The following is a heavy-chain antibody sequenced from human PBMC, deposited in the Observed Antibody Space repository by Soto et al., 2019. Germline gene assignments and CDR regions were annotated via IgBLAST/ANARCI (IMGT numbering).Heavy chain of an antibody. V-gene: IGHV3-21*01. CDR2: ISSSSSYI. J-gene: IGHJ6*02. Sequence: EVQLVESGGGLVKPGGSLRLSCAASGFTFSSYSMNWVRQAPGKGLEWVSSISSSSSYIYYADSVKGRFTISRDNAKNLLFLQMDRLRAGDTGVYYCGRDRDYYGSGSYHYYYYGMDVWGQGTTFTVSS. D-gene: IGHD3-10*01. CDR3: GRDRDYYGSGSYHYYYYGMDV. CDR1: GFTFSSYS.